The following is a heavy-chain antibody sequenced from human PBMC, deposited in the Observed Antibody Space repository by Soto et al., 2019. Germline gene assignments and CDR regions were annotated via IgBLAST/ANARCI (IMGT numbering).Heavy chain of an antibody. CDR2: IRSKAYGGTT. V-gene: IGHV3-49*04. CDR1: GFTFGDYA. J-gene: IGHJ4*02. CDR3: ARLSGCYSGYFDY. Sequence: GGSLRLSCTASGFTFGDYALSWVRQAPGKGLEWVGFIRSKAYGGTTEYAASVKGRFTISRDDSNSISYLQMNSLKTEDTAVYYCARLSGCYSGYFDYWGQGTMVTVSS. D-gene: IGHD1-26*01.